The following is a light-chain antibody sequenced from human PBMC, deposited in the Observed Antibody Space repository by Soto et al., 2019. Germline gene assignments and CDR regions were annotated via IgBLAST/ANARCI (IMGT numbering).Light chain of an antibody. CDR2: VNSDGSH. Sequence: QPVLTQSPSASASLGASVKLTCTLSSGHSSNAIAWHQQKPEKGPRYLMNVNSDGSHLKGDGIPDRFSGSSSGAERYLTISSLQSEDEADYYCQTWGTGIPVVFGGGTQLTVL. V-gene: IGLV4-69*01. CDR3: QTWGTGIPVV. CDR1: SGHSSNA. J-gene: IGLJ7*01.